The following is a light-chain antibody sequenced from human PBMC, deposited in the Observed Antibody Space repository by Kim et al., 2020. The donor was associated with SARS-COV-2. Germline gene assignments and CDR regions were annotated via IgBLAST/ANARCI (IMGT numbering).Light chain of an antibody. CDR3: QQYNSYSTWT. CDR2: DAS. J-gene: IGKJ1*01. V-gene: IGKV1-5*01. Sequence: SVGDRVTIPCRASQSISSLLAWYQQKPGKAPKLLSYDASSLESGVPSRFSGSGSGTEFTLTISSLQPDDFATYYCQQYNSYSTWTFGQGTKVDIK. CDR1: QSISSL.